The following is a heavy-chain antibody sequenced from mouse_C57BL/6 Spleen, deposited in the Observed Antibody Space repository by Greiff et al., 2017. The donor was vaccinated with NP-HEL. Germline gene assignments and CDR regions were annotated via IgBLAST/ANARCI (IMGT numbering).Heavy chain of an antibody. D-gene: IGHD1-1*01. J-gene: IGHJ4*01. Sequence: EVKLMESGGGLVQPGGSMKLSCAASGFTFSDAWMDCVRQSPEKGLEWVAEIRNKANNHATYYAESVKGRFTISRDDSKSSVYLQMNSLRAEDTGIYYCTSTTVVFNYYAMDYWGQGTSVTVSS. CDR1: GFTFSDAW. V-gene: IGHV6-6*01. CDR3: TSTTVVFNYYAMDY. CDR2: IRNKANNHAT.